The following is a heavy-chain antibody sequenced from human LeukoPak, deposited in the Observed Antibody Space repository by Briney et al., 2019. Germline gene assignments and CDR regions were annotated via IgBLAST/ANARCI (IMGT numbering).Heavy chain of an antibody. D-gene: IGHD6-13*01. CDR2: IRYDGSNK. Sequence: PGGSLRLSCAASGFTFSSYGMHWVRQAPGKGLEWVAFIRYDGSNKYYADSVKGRFTISRDNSKNTLYLQMNSLRAEDTAVYYCAKSSSWYGDYHYYYMDVWGKGTTVTVSS. V-gene: IGHV3-30*02. CDR1: GFTFSSYG. CDR3: AKSSSWYGDYHYYYMDV. J-gene: IGHJ6*03.